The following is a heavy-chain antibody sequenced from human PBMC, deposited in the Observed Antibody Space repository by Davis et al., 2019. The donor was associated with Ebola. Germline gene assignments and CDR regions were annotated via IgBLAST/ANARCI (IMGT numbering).Heavy chain of an antibody. CDR3: AREVVVVITQGLTFDY. CDR2: ISGSGGST. CDR1: GFTFSSYA. D-gene: IGHD3-22*01. Sequence: PGGSLRLSCAASGFTFSSYAMSWVRQAPGKGLEWVSAISGSGGSTYYADSVKGRFTISRDNSKNTLYLQMNSLRAEDTAVYYCAREVVVVITQGLTFDYWGQGTLVTVSS. J-gene: IGHJ4*02. V-gene: IGHV3-23*01.